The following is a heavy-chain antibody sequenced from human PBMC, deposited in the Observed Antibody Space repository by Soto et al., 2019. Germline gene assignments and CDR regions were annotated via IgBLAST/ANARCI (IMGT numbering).Heavy chain of an antibody. V-gene: IGHV1-18*01. Sequence: ASVKVSCKASGYTFTSYGISWVLQAPGQGLEWMGWISAYNGNTNYAQKLQGRVTMTTDTSTSTAYMELRSLRSDDTAVYYCASTLRYFDWLLSPYAFDIWGQGTMVTVSS. CDR3: ASTLRYFDWLLSPYAFDI. CDR1: GYTFTSYG. J-gene: IGHJ3*02. CDR2: ISAYNGNT. D-gene: IGHD3-9*01.